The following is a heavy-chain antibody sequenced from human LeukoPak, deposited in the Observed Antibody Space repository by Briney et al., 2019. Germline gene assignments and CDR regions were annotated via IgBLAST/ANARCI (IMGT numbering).Heavy chain of an antibody. CDR3: ARFLTTSVTSCSDY. Sequence: ASVKVSCKASGYTFTGYYMHWVRQAPGQGLEWMGWINPNSGGTNYAQKFQGWVTMTRDTSISTAYMELSRLRSDDTAVYYCARFLTTSVTSCSDYWGQGTLVTVSS. V-gene: IGHV1-2*04. CDR2: INPNSGGT. D-gene: IGHD4-23*01. J-gene: IGHJ4*02. CDR1: GYTFTGYY.